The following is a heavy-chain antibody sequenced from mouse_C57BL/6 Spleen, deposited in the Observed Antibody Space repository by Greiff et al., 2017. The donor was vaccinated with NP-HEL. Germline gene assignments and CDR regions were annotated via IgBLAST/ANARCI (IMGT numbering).Heavy chain of an antibody. Sequence: QVQLQQPGAELVKPGASVKMSCKASGYTFTSYWITWVKQRPGQGLEWIGDIYPGSGSTNYNEKFKGKATLTADKSSSTAYMQLSSLTSEDSAVYFCARLDYGSSPAWFAYWGQGTLVTVSA. CDR3: ARLDYGSSPAWFAY. CDR1: GYTFTSYW. J-gene: IGHJ3*01. D-gene: IGHD1-1*01. V-gene: IGHV1-55*01. CDR2: IYPGSGST.